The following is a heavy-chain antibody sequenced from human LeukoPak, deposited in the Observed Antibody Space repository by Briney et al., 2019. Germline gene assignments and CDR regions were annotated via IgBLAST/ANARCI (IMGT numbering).Heavy chain of an antibody. Sequence: PWGSLRLSCAASGFTFSDYYMSWIRQAPGKGLEWVSYISSSGSTIYYADSVKGRFTISRDNAKNSLYLQMNSLRAEDTAVYYCARVPLGYDSSGRENWFDPWGQGTLVTVSS. V-gene: IGHV3-11*04. CDR1: GFTFSDYY. CDR2: ISSSGSTI. D-gene: IGHD3-22*01. CDR3: ARVPLGYDSSGRENWFDP. J-gene: IGHJ5*02.